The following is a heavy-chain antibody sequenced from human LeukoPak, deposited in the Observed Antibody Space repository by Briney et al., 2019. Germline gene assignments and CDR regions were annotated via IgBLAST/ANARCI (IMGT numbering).Heavy chain of an antibody. D-gene: IGHD3-16*02. CDR1: GFTFGSYW. Sequence: PGGSLRLSCAASGFTFGSYWMSWVRQAPGKGPEWVASINKDGTERYYMDSVKGRFTISRDNANNSLYLQMNSLRAEDTAMYYCARGYNWAQGTLVSVSS. CDR3: ARGYN. V-gene: IGHV3-7*01. J-gene: IGHJ4*02. CDR2: INKDGTER.